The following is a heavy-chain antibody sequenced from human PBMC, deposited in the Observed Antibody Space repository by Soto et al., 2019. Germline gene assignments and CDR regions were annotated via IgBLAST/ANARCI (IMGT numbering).Heavy chain of an antibody. CDR1: GGSFSGYY. D-gene: IGHD1-1*01. V-gene: IGHV4-34*01. Sequence: QVRLQQWGTGLLKSSETLSLTCAVYGGSFSGYYWSWLRQPPGKGLEWIGEINHSGSTNYNPSLKSRVTISVDTPKNQFSLKVTSVTAADTAVYYCATANWSHHYFDPWGQGTLFTVSS. CDR2: INHSGST. J-gene: IGHJ5*02. CDR3: ATANWSHHYFDP.